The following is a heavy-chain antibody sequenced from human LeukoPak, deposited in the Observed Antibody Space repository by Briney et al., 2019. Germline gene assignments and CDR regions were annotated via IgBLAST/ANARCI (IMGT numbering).Heavy chain of an antibody. CDR1: GFTFSAYW. CDR2: INNDGTAT. Sequence: GGSLRLSCAASGFTFSAYWMHWVRQVPGKGLVWVSRINNDGTATFFADSVKGRFTISRDNAKNTLYLQMDSLRAEDTAVYYCAKYDSSGYLAFDIWGQGTMVTVSS. CDR3: AKYDSSGYLAFDI. J-gene: IGHJ3*02. D-gene: IGHD3-22*01. V-gene: IGHV3-74*01.